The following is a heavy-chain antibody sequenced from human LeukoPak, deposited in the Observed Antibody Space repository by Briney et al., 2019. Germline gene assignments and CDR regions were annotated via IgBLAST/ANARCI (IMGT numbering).Heavy chain of an antibody. D-gene: IGHD3-22*01. CDR1: GFTFSSYW. V-gene: IGHV3-7*01. CDR3: ARSRSGYYEDY. J-gene: IGHJ4*02. CDR2: IKEDGNEK. Sequence: PGGSLRLSCAASGFTFSSYWMSWVRQAPGKGLEWVANIKEDGNEKYYVDSVKGRFTISRDNAKNSLSLQVNSLSAEDTAVYYCARSRSGYYEDYWGQGTLVTVSS.